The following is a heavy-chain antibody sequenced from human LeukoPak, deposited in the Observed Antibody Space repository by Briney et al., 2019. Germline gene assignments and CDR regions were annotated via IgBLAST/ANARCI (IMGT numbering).Heavy chain of an antibody. J-gene: IGHJ4*02. CDR1: GLTFCSYW. CDR2: IKHDEGEI. Sequence: PGGSVRLPCAPSGLTFCSYWMSWVREATGKGLEWVANIKHDEGEIYYVDAVKCRFTISRDNAKNSLYLQMNNLRADDTAMYYWTRDMQGSRLYSVGSQADWLQGSLVSVCS. V-gene: IGHV3-7*01. CDR3: TRDMQGSRLYSVGSQAD. D-gene: IGHD6-19*01.